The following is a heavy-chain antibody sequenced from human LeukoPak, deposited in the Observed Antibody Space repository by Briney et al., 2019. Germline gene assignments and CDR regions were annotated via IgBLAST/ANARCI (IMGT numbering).Heavy chain of an antibody. J-gene: IGHJ6*03. V-gene: IGHV3-30*02. CDR1: GFTFNSYG. D-gene: IGHD5-24*01. CDR2: IRYDGSYG. Sequence: GGSLRLSCAASGFTFNSYGMDWVRQAPGKGLEWVAFIRYDGSYGYYADSVKGRFTISRDNSKTTLYLQMNSLRSEDTAVYYCAKDGGLHLYYYYNYMDIWGKGTTVTVSS. CDR3: AKDGGLHLYYYYNYMDI.